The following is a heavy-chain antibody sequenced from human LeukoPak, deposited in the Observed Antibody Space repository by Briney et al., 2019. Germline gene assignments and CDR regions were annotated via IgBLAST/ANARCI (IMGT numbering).Heavy chain of an antibody. CDR1: GFTFSSYW. CDR3: ARRGDYDFDY. D-gene: IGHD4-17*01. CDR2: INSDGSNT. J-gene: IGHJ4*02. Sequence: AGGSLRLSCAASGFTFSSYWMHWVRQAPGKGLVWVSRINSDGSNTSYADSVKGRFTISRDNAKNTLCLQMSSLRAEDTAVYYCARRGDYDFDYWGQGTLVTVSS. V-gene: IGHV3-74*01.